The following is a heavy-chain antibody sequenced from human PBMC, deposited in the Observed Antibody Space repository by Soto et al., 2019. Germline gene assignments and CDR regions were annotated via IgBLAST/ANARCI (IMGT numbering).Heavy chain of an antibody. CDR2: ISSSGSYL. Sequence: WWSLRLSCSASVFTGSTYNMNWFRQAPGKGPEWVSSISSSGSYLYYADSVKGRFTISRDNAKNSLYLQMNSLRAEDAAVYYCARDDSSALYNWFDPWGQGTLVTVSS. CDR1: VFTGSTYN. D-gene: IGHD3-22*01. J-gene: IGHJ5*02. CDR3: ARDDSSALYNWFDP. V-gene: IGHV3-21*01.